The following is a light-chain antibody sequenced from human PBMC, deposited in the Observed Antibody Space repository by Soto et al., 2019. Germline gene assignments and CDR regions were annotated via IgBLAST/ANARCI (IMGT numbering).Light chain of an antibody. Sequence: SSELTQPPSVSVAPGQTARTTCGGNNIGSKSVHWYQQKPGQAPVLVVYDDSDRPSGIPERFSGSNSGNTATLTISRVEAGDEADYYCQVWDSSSDHAVFGGGTQLTVL. CDR1: NIGSKS. J-gene: IGLJ7*01. CDR2: DDS. V-gene: IGLV3-21*02. CDR3: QVWDSSSDHAV.